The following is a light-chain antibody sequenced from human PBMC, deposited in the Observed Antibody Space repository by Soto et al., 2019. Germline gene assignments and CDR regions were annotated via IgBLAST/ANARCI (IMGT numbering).Light chain of an antibody. Sequence: IMMTPSPRSLCESPGERASSSYWAWQVIRTNLAWYQQKPGQVPRLLIYGASTRATGVPARFSGSGSGTEFILTISSLQSEDFAVYYCQQYNNWLLTFGRGTKVDI. V-gene: IGKV3-15*01. CDR1: QVIRTN. CDR3: QQYNNWLLT. J-gene: IGKJ1*01. CDR2: GAS.